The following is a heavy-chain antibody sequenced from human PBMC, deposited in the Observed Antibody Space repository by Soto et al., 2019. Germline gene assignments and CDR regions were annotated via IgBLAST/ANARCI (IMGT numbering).Heavy chain of an antibody. Sequence: PGGSLRLSCAASGFPFSIYGMHLVRQSPGKGLEWVAFISYDGSNKYYADSVKGRFTISRDNSKNTLYLQMNSLRAEDTAVYYCEKDGVLRFLEWLFLHYGMDVWGQGTTAPVSS. V-gene: IGHV3-30*18. J-gene: IGHJ6*02. CDR1: GFPFSIYG. D-gene: IGHD3-3*01. CDR2: ISYDGSNK. CDR3: EKDGVLRFLEWLFLHYGMDV.